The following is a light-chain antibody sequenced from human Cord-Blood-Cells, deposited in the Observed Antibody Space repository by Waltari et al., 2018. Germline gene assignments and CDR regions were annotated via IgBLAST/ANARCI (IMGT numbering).Light chain of an antibody. Sequence: AIRMTQSPSSLSASTGDRVTTTCRASQGISSYLAWYQQKPGKAPKRLIYAASPLQSGVPSRFSGSGSGTDFTLTISCLQSEDFATYYCQQYYSYPLTFGPGTKVDIK. CDR2: AAS. J-gene: IGKJ3*01. CDR1: QGISSY. V-gene: IGKV1-8*01. CDR3: QQYYSYPLT.